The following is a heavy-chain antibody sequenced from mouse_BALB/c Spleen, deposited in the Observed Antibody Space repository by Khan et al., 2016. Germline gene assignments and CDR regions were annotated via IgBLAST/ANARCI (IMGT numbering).Heavy chain of an antibody. Sequence: VQLQQSGAELVRSGASVKLSCTASAFNIKDYYIHWVKQRPEQGLEWIGWIDPESGDTEYGPKFQGRATVTADTSSNTAYLQLSSLPSEDSAVYYCNAIYYRHYIYLDYWGQGSTLTVSS. V-gene: IGHV14-4*02. J-gene: IGHJ2*01. D-gene: IGHD2-1*01. CDR2: IDPESGDT. CDR1: AFNIKDYY. CDR3: NAIYYRHYIYLDY.